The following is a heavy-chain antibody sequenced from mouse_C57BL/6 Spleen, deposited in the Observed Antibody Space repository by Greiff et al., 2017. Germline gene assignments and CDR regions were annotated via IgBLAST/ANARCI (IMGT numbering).Heavy chain of an antibody. J-gene: IGHJ3*01. CDR3: ARDRLSAWFAY. D-gene: IGHD2-14*01. Sequence: EVQLVEPGGGLVKPGGSLKLSCAASGFTFSSYAMSWVRQTPEKRLEWVATISAGGSYTYYPDKVKGRCTISRDNAKNNLYMQMNHQKSEYTAMYYCARDRLSAWFAYWGQGTLVTVSA. CDR1: GFTFSSYA. V-gene: IGHV5-4*01. CDR2: ISAGGSYT.